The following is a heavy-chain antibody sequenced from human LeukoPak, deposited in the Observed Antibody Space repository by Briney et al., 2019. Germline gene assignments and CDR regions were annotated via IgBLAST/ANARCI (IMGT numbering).Heavy chain of an antibody. Sequence: GGSLRLSCAASGFTFSSYAINWVRQAPGKGLEWVSGISGSAGSTYYAESVKGRFTISRDNSKNTVSLQMNSLRAEDTAVYYCAKAGGPYYFDYWGQGTLVTVSS. J-gene: IGHJ4*02. CDR2: ISGSAGST. D-gene: IGHD3-16*01. CDR1: GFTFSSYA. V-gene: IGHV3-23*01. CDR3: AKAGGPYYFDY.